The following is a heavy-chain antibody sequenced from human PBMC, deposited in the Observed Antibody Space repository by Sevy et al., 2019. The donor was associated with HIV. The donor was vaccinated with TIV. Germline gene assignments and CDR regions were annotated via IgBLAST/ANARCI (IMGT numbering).Heavy chain of an antibody. CDR1: GYTFTSYD. CDR3: ARGFVAAAGTYAFDI. CDR2: MNPNSGNT. Sequence: ASVKVSCKASGYTFTSYDINWVRQATGQGLEWMGWMNPNSGNTGYAQTFQGRVTMTRNTSISTAYMGLSSLRSEDTAVYYCARGFVAAAGTYAFDIWGQGTMVTVSS. V-gene: IGHV1-8*01. D-gene: IGHD6-13*01. J-gene: IGHJ3*02.